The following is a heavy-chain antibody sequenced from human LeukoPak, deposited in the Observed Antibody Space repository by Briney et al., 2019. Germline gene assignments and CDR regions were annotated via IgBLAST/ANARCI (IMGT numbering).Heavy chain of an antibody. Sequence: PSETLSLTCTVSDGSISGYYWNWIRQPAGKGLEWIGHIYSSGSTNYNPSLESRVTMSVDTSKNQFSLNLTSATAADTALYYCARDASTYYGSGSFDAWGQGTLVTVSS. CDR3: ARDASTYYGSGSFDA. D-gene: IGHD3-10*01. CDR1: DGSISGYY. CDR2: IYSSGST. V-gene: IGHV4-4*07. J-gene: IGHJ4*02.